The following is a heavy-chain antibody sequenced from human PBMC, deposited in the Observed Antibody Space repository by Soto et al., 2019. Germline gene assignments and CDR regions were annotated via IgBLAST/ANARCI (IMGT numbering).Heavy chain of an antibody. V-gene: IGHV3-23*01. CDR3: AKGYSSGWYYFDY. J-gene: IGHJ4*02. CDR2: ISVSGGST. Sequence: LRLSCAASGFTFSSVAMSWLRQAPGKGLEWVSSISVSGGSTYYADSVKGRFTISRDNSKNTLYLQMNSLRAEDTAVYYCAKGYSSGWYYFDYWGQGTLVTVSS. CDR1: GFTFSSVA. D-gene: IGHD6-19*01.